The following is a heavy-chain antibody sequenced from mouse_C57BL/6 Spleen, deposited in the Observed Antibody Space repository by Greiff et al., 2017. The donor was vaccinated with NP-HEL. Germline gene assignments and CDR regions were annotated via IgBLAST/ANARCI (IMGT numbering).Heavy chain of an antibody. CDR1: GFSLTSYG. CDR3: ARARRDWYFDV. Sequence: VQLQQSGPGLVQPSQSLSITCTVSGFSLTSYGVHWVRQSPGKGLEWLGVIWSGGSTDYNAAFISRLSISKDNSKSQVFFKMNSLQAEDTAIYYCARARRDWYFDVWGTGTTVTVSS. CDR2: IWSGGST. V-gene: IGHV2-2*01. J-gene: IGHJ1*03. D-gene: IGHD3-3*01.